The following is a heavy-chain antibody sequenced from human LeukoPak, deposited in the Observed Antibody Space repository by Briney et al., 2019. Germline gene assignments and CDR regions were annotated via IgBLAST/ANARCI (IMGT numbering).Heavy chain of an antibody. V-gene: IGHV3-9*01. CDR3: AKGYDFWSGYIDY. Sequence: PGRSLRLSCAASGFTFDDYAMHWVRQAPGKGLEWVSGISWNSGSIGYADSVKGRFTISRDNAKNSLYLQMNGLRAEDTALYYCAKGYDFWSGYIDYWGQGTLVTVSS. J-gene: IGHJ4*02. CDR1: GFTFDDYA. D-gene: IGHD3-3*01. CDR2: ISWNSGSI.